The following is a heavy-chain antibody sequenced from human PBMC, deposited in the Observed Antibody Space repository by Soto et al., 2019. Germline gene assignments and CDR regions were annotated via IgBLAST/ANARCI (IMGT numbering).Heavy chain of an antibody. V-gene: IGHV4-30-2*01. Sequence: NPSETLSLTCAVSGGSISSGGYSWSWIRQPPGKGLEWIGYIYHSGSTYYNPSLKSRVTISVDRSKNQFSLKLSSVTAADTAVYYCARATYCSSTSCYTDEANWFDPWGQGTLVTVSS. CDR3: ARATYCSSTSCYTDEANWFDP. J-gene: IGHJ5*02. D-gene: IGHD2-2*02. CDR1: GGSISSGGYS. CDR2: IYHSGST.